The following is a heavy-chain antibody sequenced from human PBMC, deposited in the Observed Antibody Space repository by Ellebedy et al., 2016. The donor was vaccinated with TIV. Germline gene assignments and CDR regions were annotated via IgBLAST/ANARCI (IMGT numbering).Heavy chain of an antibody. CDR1: GYTFANYW. J-gene: IGHJ4*02. CDR2: IYPSDSET. V-gene: IGHV5-51*01. Sequence: GESLKISCKTSGYTFANYWIGWVRQMPGIGLEWMGIIYPSDSETRYSPSFQGQATISADESISTAYLQWSSLRASDTAIYYCVIGGAPTAYFDFWGQGTLVTVSS. CDR3: VIGGAPTAYFDF. D-gene: IGHD1-26*01.